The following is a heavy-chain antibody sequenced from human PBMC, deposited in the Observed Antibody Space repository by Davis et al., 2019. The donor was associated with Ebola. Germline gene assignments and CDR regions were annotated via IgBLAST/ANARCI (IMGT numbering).Heavy chain of an antibody. Sequence: ASVKVSCKASGYTFTSYAMHWVRQAPGQRLEWMGWINAGNGNTKYSQKFQGRVTITRDTSASTAYMELSRLRSDDTAVYYCARGGYCTGGVCYYFDYWGQGTLVTVSS. J-gene: IGHJ4*02. D-gene: IGHD2-8*02. V-gene: IGHV1-3*01. CDR1: GYTFTSYA. CDR3: ARGGYCTGGVCYYFDY. CDR2: INAGNGNT.